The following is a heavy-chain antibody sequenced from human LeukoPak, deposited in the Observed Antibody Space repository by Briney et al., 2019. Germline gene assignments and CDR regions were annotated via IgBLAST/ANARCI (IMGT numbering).Heavy chain of an antibody. D-gene: IGHD3-10*01. J-gene: IGHJ1*01. Sequence: GESLKISCKGSGYSFTSYWIGWVRQMPGKGLEWMGIIYPGDSDTRYSLPFQGQVTISADKSISTAYLQWSSLKASDTAMYYCATYAGTSSKYFQHWGQGTLVTVSS. CDR3: ATYAGTSSKYFQH. CDR2: IYPGDSDT. V-gene: IGHV5-51*01. CDR1: GYSFTSYW.